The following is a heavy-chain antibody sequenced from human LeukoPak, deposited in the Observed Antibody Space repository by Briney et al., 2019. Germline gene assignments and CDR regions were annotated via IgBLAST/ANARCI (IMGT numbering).Heavy chain of an antibody. Sequence: SETLSVNCTVSGDSISSYYWSWIRQPPGKGLEWIGYICYSGSTNYNPSLKSRVTISVDTSKNQFSLKLSSVTAADTAVYYCARLMGGYSYGSYYFDYWGQGTLVTVSS. D-gene: IGHD5-18*01. CDR1: GDSISSYY. CDR2: ICYSGST. CDR3: ARLMGGYSYGSYYFDY. V-gene: IGHV4-59*01. J-gene: IGHJ4*02.